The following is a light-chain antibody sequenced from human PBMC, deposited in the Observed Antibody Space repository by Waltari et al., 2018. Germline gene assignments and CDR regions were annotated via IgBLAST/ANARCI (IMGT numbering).Light chain of an antibody. CDR1: QSISTW. CDR3: QQYKTYST. CDR2: KAS. V-gene: IGKV1-5*03. J-gene: IGKJ4*01. Sequence: DIQMTQSPSTLSASVGDRVTITCRASQSISTWLAWYRQKPGKAPKLLIYKASSLESAVPSRFSGSGSGTECTLTISSLQPDDFASYYCQQYKTYSTFGGGTKVEI.